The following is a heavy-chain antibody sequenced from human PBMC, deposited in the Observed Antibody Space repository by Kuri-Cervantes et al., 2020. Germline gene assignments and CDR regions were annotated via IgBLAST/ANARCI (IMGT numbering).Heavy chain of an antibody. CDR3: ARVIRYGDYHSRMYYFDY. D-gene: IGHD4-17*01. CDR1: GGSFSGYY. Sequence: GSLRLSCAVYGGSFSGYYWNWIRQPPGKGLEWIGEINHSGSTNYNPSLKSRVTISVDTSKNQFSLKLSSVTAADTAVYYCARVIRYGDYHSRMYYFDYWGQGTLVTVSS. V-gene: IGHV4-34*01. CDR2: INHSGST. J-gene: IGHJ4*02.